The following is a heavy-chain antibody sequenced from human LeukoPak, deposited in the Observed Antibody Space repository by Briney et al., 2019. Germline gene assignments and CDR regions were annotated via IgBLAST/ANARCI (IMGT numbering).Heavy chain of an antibody. CDR1: GYTFTGYY. D-gene: IGHD6-19*01. V-gene: IGHV1-2*04. CDR2: INPNSGGT. J-gene: IGHJ4*02. CDR3: ARDSGYSSGYDY. Sequence: ASVKVSCKASGYTFTGYYMHWVRQAPGQGLEWMGWINPNSGGTNYAQKFQGWVTMTRDTPISTAYMELSRLRSDDTAVYYCARDSGYSSGYDYWGQGTLVTVSS.